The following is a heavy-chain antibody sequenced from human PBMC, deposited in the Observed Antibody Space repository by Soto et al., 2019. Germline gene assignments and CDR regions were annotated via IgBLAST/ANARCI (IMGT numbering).Heavy chain of an antibody. Sequence: QVLLQESGPGLLKPSETLSLTCTVSGASIRSNYWSWVRQPPGEGLAWIGYMYDGGSSNYNPSLARRVTLSVDTSDNQFSLRLTSVTAADTAVYFCARLEVGLWYFDLWGRGTLVTVS. V-gene: IGHV4-59*08. J-gene: IGHJ2*01. CDR1: GASIRSNY. CDR3: ARLEVGLWYFDL. CDR2: MYDGGSS. D-gene: IGHD2-2*01.